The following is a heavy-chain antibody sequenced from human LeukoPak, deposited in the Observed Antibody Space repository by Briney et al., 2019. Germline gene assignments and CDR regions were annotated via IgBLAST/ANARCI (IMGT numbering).Heavy chain of an antibody. D-gene: IGHD1-26*01. CDR3: ARQQGVGAMDV. V-gene: IGHV4-59*08. CDR1: GGSISSYY. CDR2: IYYSGST. J-gene: IGHJ6*02. Sequence: SGTLSLTCTVSGGSISSYYWSWVRQPPGKGLEWIGYIYYSGSTNYNPSLKSRVTISVDTSKNQFSLKLSSVTAADTAVYYCARQQGVGAMDVWGQGTTVTVSS.